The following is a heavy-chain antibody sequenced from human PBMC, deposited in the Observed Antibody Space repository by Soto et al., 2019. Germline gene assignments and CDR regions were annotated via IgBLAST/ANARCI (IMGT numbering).Heavy chain of an antibody. Sequence: EVQLVESGGGLVKPGGSLRLSCAASGFTFSSYSMNWVRQAPGKGLEWVSSISSSSSYIYYADSVKGRFTISRDNAKNSLYLQMNSLRAEDTAVYYCARPPNYYDSSGYYGYWGQGTLVTVSS. J-gene: IGHJ4*02. D-gene: IGHD3-22*01. CDR3: ARPPNYYDSSGYYGY. CDR2: ISSSSSYI. V-gene: IGHV3-21*01. CDR1: GFTFSSYS.